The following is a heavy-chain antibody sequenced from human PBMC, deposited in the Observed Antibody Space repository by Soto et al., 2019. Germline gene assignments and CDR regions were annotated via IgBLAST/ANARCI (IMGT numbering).Heavy chain of an antibody. CDR1: GYTFTTYD. CDR2: MNPNSGNA. J-gene: IGHJ6*02. Sequence: ASVKVSCKASGYTFTTYDINWVRQATGQGLEWMGWMNPNSGNAGSAQKFQGRVTMTRNSSTSTAYMELSSLRSEDTAVYYCARGGYCISATCYGYGLDVWGQGTKVTVSS. D-gene: IGHD2-2*01. CDR3: ARGGYCISATCYGYGLDV. V-gene: IGHV1-8*02.